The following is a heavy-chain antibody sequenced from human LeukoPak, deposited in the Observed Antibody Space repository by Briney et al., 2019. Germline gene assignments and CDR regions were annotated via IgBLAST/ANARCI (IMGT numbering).Heavy chain of an antibody. CDR1: GGSFSGYY. CDR2: INHSGSA. V-gene: IGHV4-34*01. Sequence: PSETLSLTCAVYGGSFSGYYWSWIRQPPGKGLEWIGEINHSGSAKYNQSLKSRVTISVDTSKNQFSLKLSSVSAADTAVYYCARNSSGYSEGIDYWGQGTLATVSS. J-gene: IGHJ4*02. D-gene: IGHD3-22*01. CDR3: ARNSSGYSEGIDY.